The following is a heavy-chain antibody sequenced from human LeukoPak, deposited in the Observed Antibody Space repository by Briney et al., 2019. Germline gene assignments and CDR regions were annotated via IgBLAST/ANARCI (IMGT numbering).Heavy chain of an antibody. Sequence: GGSLRLSCAASGFTFSSYAMSWVRQAPGKGLEWVSAISGSGGSTYYADSVKGRFTISRDNSKNTLYLQMNSLSAEDTAVYYCAKAYSSSWYATDYWGQGTLVTVSS. CDR3: AKAYSSSWYATDY. V-gene: IGHV3-23*01. CDR2: ISGSGGST. CDR1: GFTFSSYA. J-gene: IGHJ4*02. D-gene: IGHD6-13*01.